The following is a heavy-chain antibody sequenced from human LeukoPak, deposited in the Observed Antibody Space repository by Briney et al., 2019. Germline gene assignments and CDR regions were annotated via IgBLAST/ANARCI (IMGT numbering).Heavy chain of an antibody. CDR3: ARQRRYFDWLPRTAGYYYYMDV. CDR1: GDFIRSGHYY. V-gene: IGHV4-39*01. J-gene: IGHJ6*03. D-gene: IGHD3-9*01. Sequence: PSETLSLTCTVSGDFIRSGHYYWGWIRQSPGKGLEWIGEINHSGSTNYNPSPKSRVTISVDTSKNQFSLKLSSVTAADTAVYYCARQRRYFDWLPRTAGYYYYMDVWGKGTTVTISS. CDR2: INHSGST.